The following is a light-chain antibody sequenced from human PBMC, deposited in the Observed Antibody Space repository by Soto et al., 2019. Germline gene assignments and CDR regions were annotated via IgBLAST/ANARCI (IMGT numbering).Light chain of an antibody. CDR2: DVT. CDR3: CSYAGSYTYV. Sequence: QSALTQPSSVSGSPGQSVTISCTGTSSDVGGYNYVSWYQHHPGKAPKLMIYDVTKRPSGVRDRFSASKSGNTASLTISGLQAEDEADYYCCSYAGSYTYVFGTGTKVTVL. J-gene: IGLJ1*01. V-gene: IGLV2-11*01. CDR1: SSDVGGYNY.